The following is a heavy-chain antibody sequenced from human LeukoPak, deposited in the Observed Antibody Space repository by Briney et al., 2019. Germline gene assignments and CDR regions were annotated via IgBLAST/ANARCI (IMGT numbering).Heavy chain of an antibody. CDR3: ARIVVARFDY. D-gene: IGHD3-22*01. CDR1: GVSISKYY. V-gene: IGHV4-59*12. Sequence: PSETLSLTCTVSGVSISKYYWSWIRQPPGKGLDGVGYIYDTWSTNYNPSLKSRVTISVDTSKSQFSLQLSSVTGADTAVYYCARIVVARFDYWGQGTLVTVSS. J-gene: IGHJ4*02. CDR2: IYDTWST.